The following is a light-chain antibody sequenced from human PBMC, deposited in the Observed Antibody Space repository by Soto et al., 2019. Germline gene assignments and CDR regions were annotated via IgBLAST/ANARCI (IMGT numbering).Light chain of an antibody. CDR1: QSVSSN. Sequence: EIVMTQSPSTLSVSPGERATLSCRASQSVSSNLAWYQQKPGQAPRLLIYGASTRATGIPARFSGSGSGTEFTLTISSLQSEDFAVYYCQQYNNWPPNTFGQGTRLANK. V-gene: IGKV3-15*01. J-gene: IGKJ5*01. CDR2: GAS. CDR3: QQYNNWPPNT.